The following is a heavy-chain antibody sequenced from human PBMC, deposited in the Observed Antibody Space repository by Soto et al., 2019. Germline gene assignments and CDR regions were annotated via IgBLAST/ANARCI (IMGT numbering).Heavy chain of an antibody. V-gene: IGHV3-23*01. Sequence: GGSLRLSCAASGFTFRSCAMGWVRQAPGKGLEWVSDIIDSGASTYYADSVEGRFTISRDNSKNTVYLQMNSLRLEDTAVYYCARGPSYSDSYFDHWGQGTLVTVSS. D-gene: IGHD4-17*01. J-gene: IGHJ4*02. CDR1: GFTFRSCA. CDR3: ARGPSYSDSYFDH. CDR2: IIDSGAST.